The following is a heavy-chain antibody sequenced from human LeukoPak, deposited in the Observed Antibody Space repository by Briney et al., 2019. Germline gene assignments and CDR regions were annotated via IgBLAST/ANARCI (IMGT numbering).Heavy chain of an antibody. D-gene: IGHD3-3*01. CDR3: ARHPNYDFWSGYPIRGNWFDP. Sequence: SVKVSCKASGGTFSSYAISWVRQAPGQGLEWMGGIIPIFGTANYAQKFQGRVTITADESTSTAYMDLSSLRSEDTAVYYCARHPNYDFWSGYPIRGNWFDPWAQGTLVTVSS. CDR2: IIPIFGTA. J-gene: IGHJ5*02. V-gene: IGHV1-69*01. CDR1: GGTFSSYA.